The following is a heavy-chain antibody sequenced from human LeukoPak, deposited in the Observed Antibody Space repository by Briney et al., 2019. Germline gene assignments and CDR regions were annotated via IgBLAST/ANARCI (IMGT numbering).Heavy chain of an antibody. CDR2: ISYDGSNK. Sequence: PGRSLRLSCAASGFTFSSYGMHWVRQAPGKGLEWVAVISYDGSNKYYADSVKGRFTISRDNSKNTLYLQMNSLRAEDTAVYYCARDNIPDYWGQGTLVTVSS. V-gene: IGHV3-30*03. CDR1: GFTFSSYG. CDR3: ARDNIPDY. J-gene: IGHJ4*02.